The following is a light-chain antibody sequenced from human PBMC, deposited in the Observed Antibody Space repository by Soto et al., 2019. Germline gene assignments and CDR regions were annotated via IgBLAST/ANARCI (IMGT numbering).Light chain of an antibody. CDR3: SSYTSSGALVV. V-gene: IGLV2-14*01. CDR2: DVS. J-gene: IGLJ1*01. Sequence: QSVLTQPASVSGSPGQSITISCTGTSSDVGGYNYVSWYQQYPGKAPKFMIYDVSSRPSGVSDRFSGSKSGNTASLTISGLQAEDEADYYCSSYTSSGALVVFGTGTKLTVL. CDR1: SSDVGGYNY.